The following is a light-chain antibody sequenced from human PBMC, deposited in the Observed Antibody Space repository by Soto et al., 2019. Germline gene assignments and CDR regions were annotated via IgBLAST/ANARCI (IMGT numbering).Light chain of an antibody. V-gene: IGKV1-6*01. CDR1: QGIRDE. CDR2: AAS. J-gene: IGKJ1*01. Sequence: AIQMTQSPSSLSASVGDRVTITCRASQGIRDELGWYQQKAGKAPTLLISAASRMQSGVPSRFSGRGSGTNFTLTISSLQPEDFATYYCLQDYDSPRTFGQGTKVELK. CDR3: LQDYDSPRT.